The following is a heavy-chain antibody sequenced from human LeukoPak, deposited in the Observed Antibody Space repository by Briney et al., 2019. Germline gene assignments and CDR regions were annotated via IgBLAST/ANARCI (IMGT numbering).Heavy chain of an antibody. D-gene: IGHD5-12*01. V-gene: IGHV3-23*01. CDR1: GFTFSSYA. Sequence: GGSLRLSCAASGFTFSSYAMSWVRQAPGKGLEWVSAISGSGGSTYYADSVKGRFTISRDNSKSTLYLQMNSLRAEDTAVYYCAKGPGEGDGYDLYYFDYWGQGTLVTVSS. CDR3: AKGPGEGDGYDLYYFDY. J-gene: IGHJ4*02. CDR2: ISGSGGST.